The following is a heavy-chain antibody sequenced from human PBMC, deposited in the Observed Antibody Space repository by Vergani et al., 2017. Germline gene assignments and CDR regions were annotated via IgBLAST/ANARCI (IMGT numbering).Heavy chain of an antibody. J-gene: IGHJ4*02. V-gene: IGHV4-30-4*01. D-gene: IGHD2-2*01. CDR2: IYYSGST. CDR3: ARYAPFVPAASFDY. Sequence: QVQLQESGPGLVRPSETLSLTCTVSGGSLSGYYWSWIRQPPGKGLEWIGYIYYSGSTYYNPSLKSRVTISVDTSKNQFSLKLSSVTAADTAVYYCARYAPFVPAASFDYWGQGTLVTVSS. CDR1: GGSLSGYY.